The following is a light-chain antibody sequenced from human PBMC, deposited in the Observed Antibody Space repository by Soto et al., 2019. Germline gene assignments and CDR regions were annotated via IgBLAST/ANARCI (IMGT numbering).Light chain of an antibody. Sequence: DFVITQTPLSLSVAPGQPASISCKSSQSLLHITGEPFRFWSLPKPGQSPQXXIYEVSTRVSGVPDRFSGSGSGTDFTLEISRVETDDVGIYYCMQSTQLPPTFGQGTRLEI. CDR1: QSLLHITGEPF. CDR3: MQSTQLPPT. CDR2: EVS. V-gene: IGKV2D-29*02. J-gene: IGKJ5*01.